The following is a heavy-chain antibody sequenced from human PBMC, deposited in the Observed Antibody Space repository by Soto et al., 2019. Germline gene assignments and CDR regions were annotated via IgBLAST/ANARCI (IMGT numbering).Heavy chain of an antibody. V-gene: IGHV3-30*18. D-gene: IGHD3-10*01. CDR2: ISYDGSNK. CDR3: AKDGSMVRGVISYYYGMDV. CDR1: GFTFSSYG. J-gene: IGHJ6*02. Sequence: LRLSCAASGFTFSSYGMHWVRQAPGKGLEWVAVISYDGSNKYYADSVKGRFTISRDNSKNTLYLQMNSLRAEDTAVYYCAKDGSMVRGVISYYYGMDVWGQGTTVTVSS.